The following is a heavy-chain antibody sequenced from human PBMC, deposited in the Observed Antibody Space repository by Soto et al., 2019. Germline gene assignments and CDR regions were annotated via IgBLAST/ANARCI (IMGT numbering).Heavy chain of an antibody. Sequence: QVQLQESGPGLVKPSETLSLTCTVSGGSISSYYWSWIRQPPGKGLEWIASVYYSGSTNYNPSLKSRVTISRGTSKNQFSLKMSSVTAADTAVYYCASSSGWYYFDYWGQGTLVIVSS. D-gene: IGHD6-19*01. CDR2: VYYSGST. V-gene: IGHV4-59*01. CDR3: ASSSGWYYFDY. CDR1: GGSISSYY. J-gene: IGHJ4*02.